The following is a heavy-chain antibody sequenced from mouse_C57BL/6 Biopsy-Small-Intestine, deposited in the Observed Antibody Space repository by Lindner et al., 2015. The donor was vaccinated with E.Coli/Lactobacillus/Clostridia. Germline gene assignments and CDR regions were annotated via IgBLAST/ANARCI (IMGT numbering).Heavy chain of an antibody. Sequence: VQLQESGPELVKPGASVKISCKASNYSFTDYNMNWVKQSNGKSLEWIGVINPNYGTTYYNQKFKGKATLTVDESSSTAYMELRSLTSEDTAVYYCARRQLNWFDYWGQGTLVTVSA. CDR2: INPNYGTT. CDR3: ARRQLNWFDY. D-gene: IGHD3-2*02. J-gene: IGHJ3*01. CDR1: NYSFTDYN. V-gene: IGHV1-39*01.